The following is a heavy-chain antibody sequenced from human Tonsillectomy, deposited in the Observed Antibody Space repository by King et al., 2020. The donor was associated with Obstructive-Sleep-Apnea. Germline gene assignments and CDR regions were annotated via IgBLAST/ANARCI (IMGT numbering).Heavy chain of an antibody. V-gene: IGHV3-21*01. CDR3: SSSYRSDYYDSSGYSAY. CDR1: GFTFSSYS. CDR2: ISSSSSYI. J-gene: IGHJ4*02. Sequence: QLVQSGGGLVKPGGSLRLSCAASGFTFSSYSMNWVRQAPGKGLEWVSSISSSSSYIYYADSVKGRFTITRDNAKNSLYLQMNSLRAEETAVSYCSSSYRSDYYDSSGYSAYWGQGTLVTVSS. D-gene: IGHD3-22*01.